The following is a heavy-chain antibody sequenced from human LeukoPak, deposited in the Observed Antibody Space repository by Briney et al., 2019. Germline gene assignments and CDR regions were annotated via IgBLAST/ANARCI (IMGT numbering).Heavy chain of an antibody. CDR3: ARTTLIRGRGAFDS. CDR1: AFSLTASGVG. V-gene: IGHV2-70*04. J-gene: IGHJ3*02. CDR2: IYWDDHE. D-gene: IGHD3-10*01. Sequence: SARALVAPTQTRPLTCTSAAFSLTASGVGVGWIRKPPGKALERLARIYWDDHEFYSPSLKTRLPISKATSKTRAVLTMTNLDPVATATYSCARTTLIRGRGAFDSGSQGTMVTVSS.